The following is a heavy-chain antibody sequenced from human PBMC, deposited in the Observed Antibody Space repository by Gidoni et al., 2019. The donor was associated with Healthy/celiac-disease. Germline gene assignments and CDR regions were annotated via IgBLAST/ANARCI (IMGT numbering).Heavy chain of an antibody. J-gene: IGHJ4*02. D-gene: IGHD5-18*01. Sequence: EVQLVESGGGLVQPGGSLRLSCAASGFTFSSYDMHWVRQATGKGLEWVSAIGTAGDTYYPGSVKGRFTISRENAKNSLYLQMNSLRAGDTAVYYCARGRGYSYGLPDYWGQGTLVTVSS. CDR3: ARGRGYSYGLPDY. CDR2: IGTAGDT. CDR1: GFTFSSYD. V-gene: IGHV3-13*01.